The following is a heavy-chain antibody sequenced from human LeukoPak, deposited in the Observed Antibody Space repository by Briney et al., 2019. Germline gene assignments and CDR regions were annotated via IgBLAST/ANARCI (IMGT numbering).Heavy chain of an antibody. CDR3: ARHMDTAMADAFDI. D-gene: IGHD5-18*01. CDR1: GGSISGYY. J-gene: IGHJ3*02. Sequence: PSETLSLTCTVSGGSISGYYWSWIRQPPGKGLEWIGYIYYSGSTNYNPSLKSRVTISVDTSKNQFSLKLSSVTAADTAVYYCARHMDTAMADAFDIWGQGTMVTVSS. CDR2: IYYSGST. V-gene: IGHV4-59*08.